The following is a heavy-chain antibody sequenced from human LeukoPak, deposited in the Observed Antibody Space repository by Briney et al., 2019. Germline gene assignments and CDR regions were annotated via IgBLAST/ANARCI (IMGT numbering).Heavy chain of an antibody. Sequence: ASVKVSCKASGYTFTGYYMHWVRQAPGQGLEWMGRINPNSGGTNYAQKFQGRVTMTRDTSISTAYMELSRLRSDDTAVYYCARAAYYYDSSGYYRRLSRDYRGQGTLVTVSS. CDR3: ARAAYYYDSSGYYRRLSRDY. CDR1: GYTFTGYY. J-gene: IGHJ4*02. V-gene: IGHV1-2*06. D-gene: IGHD3-22*01. CDR2: INPNSGGT.